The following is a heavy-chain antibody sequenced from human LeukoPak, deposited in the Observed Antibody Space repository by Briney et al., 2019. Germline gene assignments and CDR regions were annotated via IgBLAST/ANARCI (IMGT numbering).Heavy chain of an antibody. Sequence: PSETLSLTCTVSGGSISSYYWSWIRQPPGKGLEWIGYIYYSGSTNYNPSLKSRVTISVDTSKNQFSLKLSSVTAADTAVYYCARRDYSRGMDVWGQGTTVTVSS. CDR3: ARRDYSRGMDV. J-gene: IGHJ6*02. CDR2: IYYSGST. V-gene: IGHV4-59*12. CDR1: GGSISSYY. D-gene: IGHD4-11*01.